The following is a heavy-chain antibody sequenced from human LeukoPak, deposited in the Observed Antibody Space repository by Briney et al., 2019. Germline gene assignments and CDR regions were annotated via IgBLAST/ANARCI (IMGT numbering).Heavy chain of an antibody. CDR2: IRYDGSNQ. D-gene: IGHD3-22*01. J-gene: IGHJ3*02. Sequence: GGSLRLSCAASGFTFSSYGMHWVRQAPGKGLEWVAVIRYDGSNQYYADSVKGRFTIYRDNSKTTLYLQMNSLRAEDTSVYYCARDHHRRLYDSQARDTFDIWGQGTMVTVSS. V-gene: IGHV3-33*01. CDR3: ARDHHRRLYDSQARDTFDI. CDR1: GFTFSSYG.